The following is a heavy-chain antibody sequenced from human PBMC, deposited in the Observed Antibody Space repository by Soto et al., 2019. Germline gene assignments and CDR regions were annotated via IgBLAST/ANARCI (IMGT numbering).Heavy chain of an antibody. CDR1: GFSLSTSAVG. CDR3: AHNNYLNNWFDP. V-gene: IGHV2-5*02. D-gene: IGHD1-1*01. J-gene: IGHJ5*02. CDR2: IYWGDDK. Sequence: QITLKESGPTLVKPTETLTLTCTFSGFSLSTSAVGVGWIRQTPGKALEWLALIYWGDDKRYRPSLNNRLTITKETSKNQVVLTMTNIDPVDTATYYCAHNNYLNNWFDPWGQGTLVTVSS.